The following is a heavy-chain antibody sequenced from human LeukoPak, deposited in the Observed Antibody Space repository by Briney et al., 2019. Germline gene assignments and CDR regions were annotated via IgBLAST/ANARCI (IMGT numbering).Heavy chain of an antibody. J-gene: IGHJ4*02. Sequence: ASVKVSCKASGYSFTAYYMHWVRQAPGQGLEWMGWINPDSGGTNFAQKFQGRVTMTRDTSISTAYMELSRLRSDDTAVYYCARVSKEWYYDILTGYYRGHFDYWGQGTLVTVSS. CDR2: INPDSGGT. CDR3: ARVSKEWYYDILTGYYRGHFDY. CDR1: GYSFTAYY. D-gene: IGHD3-9*01. V-gene: IGHV1-2*02.